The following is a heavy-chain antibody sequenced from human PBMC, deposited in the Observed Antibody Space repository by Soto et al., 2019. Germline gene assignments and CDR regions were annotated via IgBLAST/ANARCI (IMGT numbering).Heavy chain of an antibody. J-gene: IGHJ6*02. Sequence: GGSLRLSCAASGFTFDDYAMHWVRQAPGKGLEWVSLISWDGGNTYYADSVKGRFTISRDNSKNSLYLQMNSLRAEDTALYYCAKDMVEQQLVLGYYGMDVWGQGTTVTVSS. CDR2: ISWDGGNT. D-gene: IGHD6-13*01. V-gene: IGHV3-43D*03. CDR3: AKDMVEQQLVLGYYGMDV. CDR1: GFTFDDYA.